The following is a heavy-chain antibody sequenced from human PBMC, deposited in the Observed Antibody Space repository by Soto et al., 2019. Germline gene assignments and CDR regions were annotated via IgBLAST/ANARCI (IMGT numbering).Heavy chain of an antibody. V-gene: IGHV1-69*02. J-gene: IGHJ4*02. Sequence: QVQLVQSGAEVKKPGSSVKVSCKASGGTFSSYTISWVRQAPGQGLEWMGRLIPIRGIANYAQKFQGRVTITADKATSKAYMELSILRSEDTAVAYCARAPRMIGCGESHDYWGQGTLVTVSS. D-gene: IGHD3-10*01. CDR2: LIPIRGIA. CDR1: GGTFSSYT. CDR3: ARAPRMIGCGESHDY.